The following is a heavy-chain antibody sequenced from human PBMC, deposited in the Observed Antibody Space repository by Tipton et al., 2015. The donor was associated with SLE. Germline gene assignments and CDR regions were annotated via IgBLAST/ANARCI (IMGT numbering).Heavy chain of an antibody. CDR2: IYYSGST. Sequence: TLSLTCTVSGGSIDGHSWSWFRQPPGKGLEWIGYIYYSGSTDYNPSLKSRVTISIDTSKNQFSLKLWSMTAADTAMYYCARDSAVNFGYFDLWGRGTLVTVSS. CDR3: ARDSAVNFGYFDL. J-gene: IGHJ2*01. V-gene: IGHV4-59*11. CDR1: GGSIDGHS.